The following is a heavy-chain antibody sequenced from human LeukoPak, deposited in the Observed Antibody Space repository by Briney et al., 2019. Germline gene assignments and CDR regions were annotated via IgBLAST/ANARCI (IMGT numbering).Heavy chain of an antibody. CDR3: ARILDSAWGELGY. CDR2: ISFDGSNK. J-gene: IGHJ4*02. Sequence: LSGGSLRLSCAASGFTFSSYGMHWVRQAPGKGLEWVATISFDGSNKYYADSVKGRFTISRDNSKNTLYLQMNSLRAEDTAVYYCARILDSAWGELGYWGQGTLVTVSS. V-gene: IGHV3-30*03. CDR1: GFTFSSYG. D-gene: IGHD6-19*01.